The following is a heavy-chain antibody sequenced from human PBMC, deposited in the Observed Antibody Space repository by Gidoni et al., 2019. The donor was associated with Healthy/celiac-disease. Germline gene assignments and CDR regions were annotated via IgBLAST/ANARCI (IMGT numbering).Heavy chain of an antibody. CDR2: ISSIGSTI. Sequence: EVQLVESGGGLVQPGGSLRLSCAASGFTFSSYEMNWVRQAPGKGLEWVSYISSIGSTIYYADSVKGRFTISRDNAKNSLYLQMNSLRAEDTAVYYCARDLGPFSGWYRGPFDYWGQGTLVTVSS. D-gene: IGHD6-19*01. CDR3: ARDLGPFSGWYRGPFDY. CDR1: GFTFSSYE. J-gene: IGHJ4*02. V-gene: IGHV3-48*03.